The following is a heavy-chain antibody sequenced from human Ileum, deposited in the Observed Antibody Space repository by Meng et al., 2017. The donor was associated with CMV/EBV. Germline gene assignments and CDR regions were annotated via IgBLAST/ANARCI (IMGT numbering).Heavy chain of an antibody. V-gene: IGHV1-2*06. CDR2: IRLNSGDT. CDR1: GDIFTGYY. D-gene: IGHD7-27*01. CDR3: ARENWVYDY. J-gene: IGHJ4*02. Sequence: VQSGLEMKTPGASGKAPCKPSGDIFTGYYMHWFRQAPGQGLEWMGQIRLNSGDTHYAQKFQGRVTMTRDMSIITAYMELSSLMSDDTAVYYCARENWVYDYWGQGTLVTVSS.